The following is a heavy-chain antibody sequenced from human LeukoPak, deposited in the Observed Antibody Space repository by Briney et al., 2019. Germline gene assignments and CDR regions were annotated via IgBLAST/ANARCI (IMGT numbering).Heavy chain of an antibody. CDR2: ISASGENT. J-gene: IGHJ4*02. Sequence: GGSLRLSCAASGFTFSNYAMSWVRQAPGKGLEWVSSISASGENTYYADSVKGRFTISRDNSKNTLYLQMNNLKTEDTAVYYCARVQGYGNTYGFDYWGQGTLVTVSS. CDR3: ARVQGYGNTYGFDY. CDR1: GFTFSNYA. V-gene: IGHV3-23*01. D-gene: IGHD5-18*01.